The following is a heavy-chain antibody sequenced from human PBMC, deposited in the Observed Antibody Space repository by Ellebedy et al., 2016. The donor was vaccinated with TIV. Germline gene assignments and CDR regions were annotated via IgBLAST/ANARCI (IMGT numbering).Heavy chain of an antibody. CDR2: ISAYNGNT. V-gene: IGHV1-18*01. CDR3: ARGYSSGHKGNDY. D-gene: IGHD6-19*01. Sequence: AASVKVSCKASGGTFSSYAISWVRQAPGQGLEWMGWISAYNGNTNYAQKLQGRVTMTTDTSTSTAYMELRSLRSDDTAVYYCARGYSSGHKGNDYWGQGTLVTVSS. J-gene: IGHJ4*02. CDR1: GGTFSSYA.